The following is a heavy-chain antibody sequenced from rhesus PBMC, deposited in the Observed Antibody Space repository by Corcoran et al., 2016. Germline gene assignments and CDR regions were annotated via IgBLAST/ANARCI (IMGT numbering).Heavy chain of an antibody. Sequence: QVQLQESGPGLVKPSETLSLTCAVSGGSISDSYYWSWIRQPPGKGLEWLGRIYGSGGSTNYNPSLKSRGTISRDTSKNQFSLKLSSVTAADTAVYYCTKRPTMIVDHFDYWGQGVLVTVSS. D-gene: IGHD3-28*01. CDR2: IYGSGGST. J-gene: IGHJ4*01. V-gene: IGHV4-160*01. CDR1: GGSISDSYY. CDR3: TKRPTMIVDHFDY.